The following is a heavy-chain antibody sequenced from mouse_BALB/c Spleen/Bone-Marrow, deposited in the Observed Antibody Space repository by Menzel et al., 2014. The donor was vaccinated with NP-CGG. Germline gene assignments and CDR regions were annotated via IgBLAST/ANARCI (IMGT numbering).Heavy chain of an antibody. CDR3: AISRYEGAMDY. D-gene: IGHD2-14*01. V-gene: IGHV2-5*01. CDR2: IWRGGDT. J-gene: IGHJ4*01. Sequence: VQRVESGPGLVQPSQSLSITCTVSGFSLTSYGVHWVRQSPGKGLEWLGVIWRGGDTDYNAAFMSRLSITKDNPESQVFFKMNSLQGDDTAIYYCAISRYEGAMDYWGQGTSVTVSS. CDR1: GFSLTSYG.